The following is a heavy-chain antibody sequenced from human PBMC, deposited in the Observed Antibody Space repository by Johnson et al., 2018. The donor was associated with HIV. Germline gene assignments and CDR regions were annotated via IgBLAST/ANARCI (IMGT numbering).Heavy chain of an antibody. CDR1: GFTFDDYG. J-gene: IGHJ3*02. CDR3: ARVMAGSSGYRALDI. V-gene: IGHV3-20*04. Sequence: VQLVESGGGVVQPGGSLRLSCAASGFTFDDYGMSWVRQAPGKGLEWVSGINWNGGSTGYADSVKGRFTISRDNAMNSRYLQMSSLRAEDMALYYCARVMAGSSGYRALDIWGQGTMVTVSS. CDR2: INWNGGST. D-gene: IGHD3-22*01.